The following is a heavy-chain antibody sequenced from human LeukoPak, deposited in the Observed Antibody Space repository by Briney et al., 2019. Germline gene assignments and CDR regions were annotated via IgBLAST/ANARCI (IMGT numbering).Heavy chain of an antibody. CDR3: AQRYGSGWYF. Sequence: SGPTLVKPTQTLTLTCTLSGFSLSSSGGGVGWIRQPTGKALEWLALLYLDGDKRYSPSLRSRLTITKDTSKQVILTMTNMDPVDTGTYYCAQRYGSGWYFWGQGTLVTVSS. D-gene: IGHD6-19*01. CDR1: GFSLSSSGGG. J-gene: IGHJ4*02. V-gene: IGHV2-5*02. CDR2: LYLDGDK.